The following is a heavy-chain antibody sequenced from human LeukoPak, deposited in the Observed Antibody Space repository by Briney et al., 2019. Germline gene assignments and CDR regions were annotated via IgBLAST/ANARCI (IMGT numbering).Heavy chain of an antibody. CDR1: GGSITSYY. CDR2: IYSTGST. Sequence: SETLSLTCTVSGGSITSYYWSWIRQPPGKGLEWIGYIYSTGSTNYNPSLRSRVTISVDTSKNQFSLKLTSVTAADTAVYYCATHYDSSGYYLLPFDIWGQGTMVTVSS. V-gene: IGHV4-59*01. J-gene: IGHJ3*02. D-gene: IGHD3-22*01. CDR3: ATHYDSSGYYLLPFDI.